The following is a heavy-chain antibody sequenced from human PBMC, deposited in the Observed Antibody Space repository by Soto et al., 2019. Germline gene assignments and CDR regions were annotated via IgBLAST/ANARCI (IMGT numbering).Heavy chain of an antibody. V-gene: IGHV3-30*18. CDR1: GFPLRRCG. CDR3: AKDIDYYDSSGYYDH. J-gene: IGHJ5*02. Sequence: GGSRLLSSASSGFPLRRCGMHWVRQAPGKGLEWVAVISYDGSNKYYADSVKGRFTISRDNSKNTLYLQMNSLRAEDTAVYYCAKDIDYYDSSGYYDHWGQGTLVTVSS. CDR2: ISYDGSNK. D-gene: IGHD3-22*01.